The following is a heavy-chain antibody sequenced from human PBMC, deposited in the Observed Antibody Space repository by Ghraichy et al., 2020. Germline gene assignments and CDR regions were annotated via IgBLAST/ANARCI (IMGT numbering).Heavy chain of an antibody. CDR1: GASISSFY. D-gene: IGHD6-13*01. V-gene: IGHV4-59*01. J-gene: IGHJ4*02. Sequence: SETLSLTCIVSGASISSFYWSWVRQPPGQGLEWIGYISYSGSTSYNPSLRSRVTISLDTSKNQFSLNLSFVTTADTAVYYCTKTSRWYLLDYWGQGALVTVSS. CDR3: TKTSRWYLLDY. CDR2: ISYSGST.